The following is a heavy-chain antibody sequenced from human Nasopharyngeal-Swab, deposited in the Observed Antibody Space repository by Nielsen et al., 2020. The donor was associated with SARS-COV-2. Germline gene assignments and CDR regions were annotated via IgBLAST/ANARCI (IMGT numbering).Heavy chain of an antibody. CDR2: ISGSGGYT. D-gene: IGHD3-3*01. CDR1: GFTFSTYA. Sequence: GESLKISCVASGFTFSTYAMSWVRQAPGKGLEWVSAISGSGGYTFYADSVKGRFTISRDNSNNTLYLQMNSLRAEDTAVYYCAKERTIFGVVIPSYDYWGQGTLVTVSS. J-gene: IGHJ4*02. CDR3: AKERTIFGVVIPSYDY. V-gene: IGHV3-23*01.